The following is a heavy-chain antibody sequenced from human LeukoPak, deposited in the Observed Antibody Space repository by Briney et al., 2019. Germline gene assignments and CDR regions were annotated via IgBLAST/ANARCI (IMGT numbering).Heavy chain of an antibody. J-gene: IGHJ4*02. CDR2: IYYSGST. Sequence: PSETLSLTCTVSGGSISSSSYYWGWIRQPPGKGLEWIGSIYYSGSTYYNPSLKSRVTISVDTSKNQFSLKLSSVTAADMAVYYCARLEVALIDYWGQGTLVTVSS. D-gene: IGHD4/OR15-4a*01. V-gene: IGHV4-39*01. CDR3: ARLEVALIDY. CDR1: GGSISSSSYY.